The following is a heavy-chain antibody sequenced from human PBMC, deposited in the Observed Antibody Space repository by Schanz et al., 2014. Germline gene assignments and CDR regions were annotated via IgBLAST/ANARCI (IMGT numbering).Heavy chain of an antibody. CDR1: GFTFSRHA. CDR3: ARDHQWLARYYMDV. D-gene: IGHD6-19*01. V-gene: IGHV3-30*04. Sequence: QVHLVESGGGVVQPGRSLRLSCAASGFTFSRHAMHWVRQAAGKGLEWVAAITYDGSNKYYADSVKGRFTISRDNPKKTLYLQMNSLRAEDTAVYYCARDHQWLARYYMDVWGKGTTVTVSS. J-gene: IGHJ6*03. CDR2: ITYDGSNK.